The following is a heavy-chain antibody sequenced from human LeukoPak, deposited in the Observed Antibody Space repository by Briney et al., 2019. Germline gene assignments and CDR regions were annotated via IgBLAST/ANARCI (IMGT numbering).Heavy chain of an antibody. V-gene: IGHV1-3*01. D-gene: IGHD3-16*01. CDR2: INAGNGNT. CDR3: ARSGSGMGFTFGGVINY. CDR1: GYTFTSYA. Sequence: ASVTVSCKASGYTFTSYAMHWVRQAPGQRLEWMGWINAGNGNTKYSQKFQGRVTITRDTSASTAYMELSSLRSEDTAVYYCARSGSGMGFTFGGVINYWGQGTLVTVSS. J-gene: IGHJ4*02.